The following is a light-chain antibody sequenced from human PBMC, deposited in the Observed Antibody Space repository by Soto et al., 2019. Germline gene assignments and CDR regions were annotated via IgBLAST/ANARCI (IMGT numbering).Light chain of an antibody. J-gene: IGLJ1*01. CDR3: ALVMGNGISV. CDR2: STS. V-gene: IGLV8-61*01. CDR1: SGSVSTANN. Sequence: VVTQESSFSVSPGGTVTLTCGLISGSVSTANNPNWYQQTPGQATRTLIYSTSTRSSGVPDRFAGSILGNKADLPIPGAQADDESDYYCALVMGNGISVFATGTKLTVL.